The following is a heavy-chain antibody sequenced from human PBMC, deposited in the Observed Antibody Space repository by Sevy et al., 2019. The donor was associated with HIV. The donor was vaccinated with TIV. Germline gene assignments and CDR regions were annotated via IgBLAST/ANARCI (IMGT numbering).Heavy chain of an antibody. J-gene: IGHJ3*02. CDR2: ISTSSTV. CDR1: GFTFSSYS. CDR3: ARGIGSADAFDI. Sequence: GGSLRLSCATSGFTFSSYSMNWVRQAPGKGLEWISYISTSSTVYYADSAKGRFTISRDNAKNSLYLQMNSLGDEDTAVYYCARGIGSADAFDIWGQGTMVTV. V-gene: IGHV3-48*02. D-gene: IGHD2-21*01.